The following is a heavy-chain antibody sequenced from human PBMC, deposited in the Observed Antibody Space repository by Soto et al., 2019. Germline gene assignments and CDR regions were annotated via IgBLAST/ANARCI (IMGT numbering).Heavy chain of an antibody. CDR2: INPSGGST. CDR3: AREMSSVSTSPSVSYYGMEI. V-gene: IGHV1-46*01. Sequence: ASVNVSCKASGYTFTSYYMHWVLQAPVQGLEWMGIINPSGGSTSYAQKFQGRVTMTRDTSTSTVYMELSSLRSEDTAVYYCAREMSSVSTSPSVSYYGMEIWGQGTTVTVSS. J-gene: IGHJ6*01. CDR1: GYTFTSYY. D-gene: IGHD2-8*01.